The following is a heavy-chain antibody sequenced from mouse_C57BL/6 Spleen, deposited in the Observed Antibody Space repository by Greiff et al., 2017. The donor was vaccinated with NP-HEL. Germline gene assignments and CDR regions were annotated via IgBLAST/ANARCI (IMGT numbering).Heavy chain of an antibody. CDR2: ISYSGST. CDR3: ARAPFTTVVAMDY. Sequence: EVQLQESGPGMVKPSQSLSLTCTVTGYSITSGYDWHWIRHFPGNKLEWMGYISYSGSTNYNPSLKSRISITHDTSKNHFFLKLNSVTTEDTATYYCARAPFTTVVAMDYWGQGTSVTVSS. J-gene: IGHJ4*01. CDR1: GYSITSGYD. V-gene: IGHV3-1*01. D-gene: IGHD1-1*01.